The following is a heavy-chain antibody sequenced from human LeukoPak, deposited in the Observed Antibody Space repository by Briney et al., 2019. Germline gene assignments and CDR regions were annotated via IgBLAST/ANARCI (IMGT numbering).Heavy chain of an antibody. D-gene: IGHD6-19*01. V-gene: IGHV3-66*01. J-gene: IGHJ6*02. Sequence: GGSLRLSCAASGFTVSSNYMSWVRQAPGKGLEWVSAIYSGGSTYYADSVKGRFTISRDNSKNTLYLQMNSLRAEDTAVYYCARDKSSGWYLKPYYYYGMDVWGQGTTVTVSS. CDR1: GFTVSSNY. CDR2: IYSGGST. CDR3: ARDKSSGWYLKPYYYYGMDV.